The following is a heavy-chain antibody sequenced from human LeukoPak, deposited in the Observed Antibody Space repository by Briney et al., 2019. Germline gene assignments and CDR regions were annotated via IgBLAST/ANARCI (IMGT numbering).Heavy chain of an antibody. CDR3: ASQSSGSSTRAPDF. D-gene: IGHD1-26*01. CDR1: GFTFSTYA. V-gene: IGHV3-48*04. CDR2: ISSSSRSK. Sequence: GGSLRLSCAASGFTFSTYAVSWVRQAPGKGLEWLSYISSSSRSKYYADSVKGRFIVSRDNAKNSLYLQMDSLRAEDTALYYCASQSSGSSTRAPDFWGQGTLVTVSS. J-gene: IGHJ4*02.